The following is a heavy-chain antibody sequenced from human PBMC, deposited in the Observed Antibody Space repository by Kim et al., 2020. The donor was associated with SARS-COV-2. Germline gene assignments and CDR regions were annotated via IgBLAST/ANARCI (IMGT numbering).Heavy chain of an antibody. J-gene: IGHJ6*02. CDR2: INTNTGNP. V-gene: IGHV7-4-1*02. CDR1: GYTFNKFA. CDR3: ARVGGGYSFTPYYGMDV. D-gene: IGHD5-18*01. Sequence: ASVKVSCKASGYTFNKFALSWVRQAPGQGLEWVGWINTNTGNPSYAQGFTGRFVISLDTSVSTAYLQISSLKADDSVVYYCARVGGGYSFTPYYGMDVWGQGTTVIVSS.